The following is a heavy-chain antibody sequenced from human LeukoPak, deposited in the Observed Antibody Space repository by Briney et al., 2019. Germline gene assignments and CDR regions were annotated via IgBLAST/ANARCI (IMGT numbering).Heavy chain of an antibody. CDR2: ISSSSSYI. CDR1: GFTFSSYS. J-gene: IGHJ4*02. Sequence: AGGSLRLSCAASGFTFSSYSMNWVRQAPGKGLEWVSSISSSSSYIYYADSVKGRFTISRDNAKNSLYLQMNSLRAEDTAVYYCAAEYYDFWSGYQPLDYWGQGTLVTVSS. D-gene: IGHD3-3*01. V-gene: IGHV3-21*01. CDR3: AAEYYDFWSGYQPLDY.